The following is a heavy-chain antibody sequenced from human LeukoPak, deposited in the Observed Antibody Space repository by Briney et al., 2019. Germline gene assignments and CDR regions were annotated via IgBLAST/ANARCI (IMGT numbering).Heavy chain of an antibody. CDR2: IYTSGST. CDR1: GGSISSCY. V-gene: IGHV4-4*07. Sequence: PSETLSLTCTVSGGSISSCYWSWIRQPAGKGLEWIGRIYTSGSTNYNPSLKSRVTMSVDTSKNQFSLKLSSVTAADTAVYYCASGHYYYGMDVWGQGTTVTVSS. J-gene: IGHJ6*02. CDR3: ASGHYYYGMDV.